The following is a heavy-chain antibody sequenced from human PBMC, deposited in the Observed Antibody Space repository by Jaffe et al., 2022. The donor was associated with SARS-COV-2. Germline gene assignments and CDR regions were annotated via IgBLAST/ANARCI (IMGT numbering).Heavy chain of an antibody. CDR3: ARDLNYYGSGSYYKSGGMDV. V-gene: IGHV3-21*01. D-gene: IGHD3-10*01. CDR1: GFTFSGYP. Sequence: EVQLVESGGGLVKPGGSLRLSCAASGFTFSGYPMNWVRQTPGKGLEWISSISISSTYTYYADSLKDRFTISRDDASNSLYLQMNSLRAEDTAVYYCARDLNYYGSGSYYKSGGMDVWGQGITVTVSS. CDR2: ISISSTYT. J-gene: IGHJ6*02.